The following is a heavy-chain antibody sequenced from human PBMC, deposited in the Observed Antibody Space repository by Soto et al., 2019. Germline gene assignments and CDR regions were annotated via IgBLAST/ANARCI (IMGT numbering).Heavy chain of an antibody. Sequence: SETPSLTCAVYGGSFSGYYWSWIRQPPGKGLEWIGEINHSGSTNYNPSLKSRVTISVDTSKNQFSLKLSSVTAADTAVYYCARGLGLATRYSSWYPVRVYDYSDYWGQGTFFTVSS. CDR3: ARGLGLATRYSSWYPVRVYDYSDY. CDR2: INHSGST. J-gene: IGHJ4*02. D-gene: IGHD6-13*01. CDR1: GGSFSGYY. V-gene: IGHV4-34*01.